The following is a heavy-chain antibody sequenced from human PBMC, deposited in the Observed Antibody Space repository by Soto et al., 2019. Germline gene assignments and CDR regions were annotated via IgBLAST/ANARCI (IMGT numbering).Heavy chain of an antibody. V-gene: IGHV3-30*18. J-gene: IGHJ6*02. CDR2: ISYDGSNK. Sequence: GGSLGLSCAASGFTFGSYGMHCVRQAPGKGLEWVAVISYDGSNKYYADSVTGRFTISRDNSKTTLYLQMNSLRAEDTAVFYFAKFAAATYFYGLALRGPRPMATVP. CDR1: GFTFGSYG. D-gene: IGHD6-25*01. CDR3: AKFAAATYFYGLAL.